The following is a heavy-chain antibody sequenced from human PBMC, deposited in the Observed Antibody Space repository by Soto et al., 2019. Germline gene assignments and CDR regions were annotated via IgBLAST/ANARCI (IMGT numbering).Heavy chain of an antibody. CDR1: GFSLSNARMG. J-gene: IGHJ5*02. D-gene: IGHD2-2*01. CDR3: ARIIGIVVVPAVHRARFDP. CDR2: IFSNDEK. V-gene: IGHV2-26*01. Sequence: QVTLKGSGPVLVKPTETLTLTCTVSGFSLSNARMGVSWIRQPPGKALEWLAHIFSNDEKSYSTSLKSRLTISKDTSKSQVVLTMTNMDPVDTATYYCARIIGIVVVPAVHRARFDPWGQGTLVTVSS.